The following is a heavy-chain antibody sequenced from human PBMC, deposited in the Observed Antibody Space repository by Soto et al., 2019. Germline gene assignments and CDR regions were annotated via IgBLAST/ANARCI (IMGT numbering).Heavy chain of an antibody. CDR2: IYYSGST. J-gene: IGHJ6*03. CDR1: GGSISSYY. Sequence: SETLSLTCTVSGGSISSYYWSWIRQPPGKGLEWIGYIYYSGSTNYNPSLKSRVTISVDTSKNQFYLKLSSVTAADTAVYYCARLATVTNHYYYYYYMDVWGKGTTVTVSS. D-gene: IGHD4-17*01. V-gene: IGHV4-59*08. CDR3: ARLATVTNHYYYYYYMDV.